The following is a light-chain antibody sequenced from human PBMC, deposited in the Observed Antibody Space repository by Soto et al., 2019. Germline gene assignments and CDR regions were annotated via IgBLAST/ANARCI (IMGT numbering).Light chain of an antibody. J-gene: IGKJ2*01. V-gene: IGKV3-20*01. CDR3: QQYGSSPYT. CDR2: GAS. CDR1: QNISNSY. Sequence: EIVLTQSPDTLFFSPGESATLSCRASQNISNSYLAWYQQKLGQAPRLLIYGASSSATGITDRFSGSGSVTEFTLTISKLEPEDFAVYYCQQYGSSPYTFGQGTKLEIK.